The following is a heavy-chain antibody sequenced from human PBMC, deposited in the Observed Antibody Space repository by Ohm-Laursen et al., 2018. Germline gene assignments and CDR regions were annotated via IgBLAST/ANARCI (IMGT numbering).Heavy chain of an antibody. CDR1: GFSFSTAD. Sequence: SPRLSCTASGFSFSTADMHWVRQPTGKALEWVSAIGFGGDTYYSGSVKGRFTISRENAKNSLYLQMNSLRVGDTAVYYCARAWDVDTDAFNIWGQGTMVTVSS. V-gene: IGHV3-13*01. D-gene: IGHD5-18*01. J-gene: IGHJ3*02. CDR3: ARAWDVDTDAFNI. CDR2: IGFGGDT.